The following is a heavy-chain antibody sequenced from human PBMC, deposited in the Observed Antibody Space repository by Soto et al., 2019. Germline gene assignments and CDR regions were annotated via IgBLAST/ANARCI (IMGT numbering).Heavy chain of an antibody. D-gene: IGHD1-26*01. CDR3: ARDSLVGATDYYGMDV. Sequence: SETLSLTCTVSGGSISSGDYYWSWIRQPPGKGLEWIGYIYYSGSTYYNPSLKSRVTISVDTSKNQFSLKLSSVTAADTAVYYCARDSLVGATDYYGMDVWGQGTTVTVSS. J-gene: IGHJ6*02. CDR1: GGSISSGDYY. CDR2: IYYSGST. V-gene: IGHV4-30-4*01.